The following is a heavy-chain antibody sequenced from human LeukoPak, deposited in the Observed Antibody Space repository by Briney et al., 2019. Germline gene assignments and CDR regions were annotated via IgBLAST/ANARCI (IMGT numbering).Heavy chain of an antibody. V-gene: IGHV4-4*07. Sequence: SETLSLTCTVSGGSISSYYWSWIRQPAGKGLEWIGRIYTSGSTNYNPSLKSRVTMSVDTSKNQFSLKLSSVTAADTAVYYCARVARAAARGYAFDIWGQGTMVTVSS. J-gene: IGHJ3*02. CDR2: IYTSGST. D-gene: IGHD6-13*01. CDR3: ARVARAAARGYAFDI. CDR1: GGSISSYY.